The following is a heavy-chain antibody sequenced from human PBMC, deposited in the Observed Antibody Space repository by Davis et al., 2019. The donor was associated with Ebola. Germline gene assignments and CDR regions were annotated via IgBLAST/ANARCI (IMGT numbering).Heavy chain of an antibody. V-gene: IGHV3-21*01. J-gene: IGHJ4*02. CDR3: ARSSI. CDR2: ISSRSYSI. D-gene: IGHD2-2*01. CDR1: GITFSSYS. Sequence: LKISCAASGITFSSYSMNWVRQAPGKGLECVSSISSRSYSIYYADSVKGRFTISRDNAKNSLYLQMNSLRAEDTAVYYCARSSIWGQGTLVTVSS.